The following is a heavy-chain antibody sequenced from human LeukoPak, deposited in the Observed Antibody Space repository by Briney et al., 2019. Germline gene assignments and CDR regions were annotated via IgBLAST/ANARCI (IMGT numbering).Heavy chain of an antibody. CDR1: GYTLPELS. CDR3: ATRIWFGEFSNAFDI. J-gene: IGHJ3*02. V-gene: IGHV1-24*01. CDR2: FDPEDGET. D-gene: IGHD3-10*01. Sequence: SVKVSCKVSGYTLPELSMHWVRLAPGKGLEWLGGFDPEDGETIYAQKFQGRVTMNEDTSTDTAYMELSRLRSEDTAVYYCATRIWFGEFSNAFDIWGQGTMVTVSS.